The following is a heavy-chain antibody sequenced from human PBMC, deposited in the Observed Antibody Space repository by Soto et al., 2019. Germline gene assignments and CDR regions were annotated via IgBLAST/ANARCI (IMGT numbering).Heavy chain of an antibody. Sequence: QITWKESGPTLVKPTQNLTLTCTFSGFSLSTRAVGVGWIRKPPGKALEWLALIYWNDDKRYSLSLKNRLTITKDTSKNPVVLTMTNMDPVDTATYYCLHRHELGSFDIWVQGTKVTVSS. D-gene: IGHD1-26*01. J-gene: IGHJ3*02. CDR1: GFSLSTRAVG. V-gene: IGHV2-5*01. CDR3: LHRHELGSFDI. CDR2: IYWNDDK.